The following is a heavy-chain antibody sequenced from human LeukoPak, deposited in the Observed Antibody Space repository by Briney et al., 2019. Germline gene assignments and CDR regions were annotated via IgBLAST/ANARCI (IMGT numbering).Heavy chain of an antibody. D-gene: IGHD3-3*01. CDR3: ARVPRDFWSVSLYYFDY. CDR2: ISAYNGNT. Sequence: ASVKVSCKASGYTFTSYGISWVRQAPGQGLEWMGWISAYNGNTNYAQKLQGRVTMTTDTSTCTAYMELRSLRSDDTAVYYCARVPRDFWSVSLYYFDYWGQGTLVTVSS. V-gene: IGHV1-18*01. CDR1: GYTFTSYG. J-gene: IGHJ4*02.